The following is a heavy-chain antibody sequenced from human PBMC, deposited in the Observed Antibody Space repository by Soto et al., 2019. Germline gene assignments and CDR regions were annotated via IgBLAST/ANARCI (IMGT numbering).Heavy chain of an antibody. Sequence: SETLSLTCTVSGGSISSGDYYWSWIRQPPGKGLEWIGYIYYSGSTYYNPSLKSRVTISVDTSKNQFSLKLSSVTAADTAVYYCARVFGHSDLFDYWGQGTLVTVSS. V-gene: IGHV4-30-4*01. CDR1: GGSISSGDYY. CDR3: ARVFGHSDLFDY. J-gene: IGHJ4*02. CDR2: IYYSGST. D-gene: IGHD3-3*01.